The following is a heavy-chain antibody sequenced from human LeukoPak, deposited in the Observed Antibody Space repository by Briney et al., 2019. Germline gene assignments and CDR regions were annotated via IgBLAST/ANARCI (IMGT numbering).Heavy chain of an antibody. V-gene: IGHV4-34*01. CDR2: INHSGST. CDR1: GGSFSGYY. CDR3: ARDKPHYDYVWGSYRDYGMDV. D-gene: IGHD3-16*02. J-gene: IGHJ6*02. Sequence: SETLSLTCAVYGGSFSGYYWSWIRQPPGKGLEWIGEINHSGSTNYNPSLKSRVTISVDTSKNQFSLKLSSVTAADTAVYYCARDKPHYDYVWGSYRDYGMDVWGQGTTVTVSS.